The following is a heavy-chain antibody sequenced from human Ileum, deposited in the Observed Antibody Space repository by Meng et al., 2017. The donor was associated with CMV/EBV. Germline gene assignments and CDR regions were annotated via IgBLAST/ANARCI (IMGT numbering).Heavy chain of an antibody. Sequence: SETLSLTCTVSGYSISSGYYWGWIRQPPGKGLEWIGSIYHSGSTYYNPSLKSRVTISVDTSKNQFSLNLTSVTAADTAVYCCARAPQYNTYHYFDYWGQGTLVTVSS. CDR1: GYSISSGYY. J-gene: IGHJ4*02. CDR2: IYHSGST. CDR3: ARAPQYNTYHYFDY. V-gene: IGHV4-38-2*02. D-gene: IGHD1-14*01.